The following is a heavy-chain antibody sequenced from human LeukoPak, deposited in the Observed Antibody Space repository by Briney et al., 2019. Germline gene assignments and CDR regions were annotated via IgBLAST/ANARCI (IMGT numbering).Heavy chain of an antibody. D-gene: IGHD6-19*01. CDR1: GGSISSSRDY. V-gene: IGHV4-39*07. Sequence: SETLSLTCTVSGGSISSSRDYWGWIRQPPGKGLEWIGSIYYSGSTYYNPSLKSRVTISVDTSKNQFSLKLSSVTAADTAVYYCARDRIGSGWYLFDYWGQGTLVTVSS. CDR2: IYYSGST. J-gene: IGHJ4*02. CDR3: ARDRIGSGWYLFDY.